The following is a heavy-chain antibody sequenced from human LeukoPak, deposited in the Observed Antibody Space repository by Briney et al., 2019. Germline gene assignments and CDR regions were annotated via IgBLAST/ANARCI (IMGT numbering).Heavy chain of an antibody. CDR3: VRDYDFSGNWFDP. J-gene: IGHJ5*02. V-gene: IGHV3-74*01. CDR1: GFTFSSYW. Sequence: PGGSLRLSCAASGFTFSSYWMHWVRQAPGKGLVWVSRINSGGRSTSYADSVKGRFTISRDNAKNTLYLQMNSLRAEDTAVYYCVRDYDFSGNWFDPWGQGTLVTVSS. CDR2: INSGGRST. D-gene: IGHD3-3*01.